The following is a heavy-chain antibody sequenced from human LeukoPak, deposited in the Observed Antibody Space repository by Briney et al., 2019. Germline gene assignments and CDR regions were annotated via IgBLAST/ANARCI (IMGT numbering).Heavy chain of an antibody. V-gene: IGHV3-48*02. J-gene: IGHJ6*02. CDR1: GFTFSIHG. CDR2: IINSGGTV. Sequence: PGGSLRLSCAASGFTFSIHGMNWVRQAPGKGLEWVSYIINSGGTVYYTDSVQGRFTISRDNARNSLFLQMNSLRDEDTAVYYCARVGRGVRGMDVWGQGTTVTVSS. D-gene: IGHD3-10*01. CDR3: ARVGRGVRGMDV.